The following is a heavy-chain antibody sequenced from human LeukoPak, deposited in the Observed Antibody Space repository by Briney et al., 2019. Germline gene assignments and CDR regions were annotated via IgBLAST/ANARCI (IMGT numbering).Heavy chain of an antibody. CDR1: GGSFSGSY. CDR2: INHSRNT. V-gene: IGHV4-34*01. CDR3: ARDRLATVTALDS. D-gene: IGHD4-17*01. Sequence: PSETLSLTCAVYGGSFSGSYWSWIRQPPGKGLEWIGEINHSRNTNYNPSLKSRVTISVETSNNQFSLKLNSVTAADTAVYYCARDRLATVTALDSWGQGTLVTVSS. J-gene: IGHJ4*02.